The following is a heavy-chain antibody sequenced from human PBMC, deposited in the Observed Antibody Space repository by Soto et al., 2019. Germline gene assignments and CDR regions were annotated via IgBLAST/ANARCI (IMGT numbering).Heavy chain of an antibody. Sequence: LSLTCFVSGYFIGAGGYYWSWIRHHPGKGLEWIGSFYSSGSIIYNPSLRSRVSISGDMSTNQFSMSLTSVTAADTARYYCARMYSSGSGWFHPWGQGTLVTVS. D-gene: IGHD6-19*01. CDR2: FYSSGSI. J-gene: IGHJ5*02. CDR3: ARMYSSGSGWFHP. CDR1: GYFIGAGGYY. V-gene: IGHV4-31*02.